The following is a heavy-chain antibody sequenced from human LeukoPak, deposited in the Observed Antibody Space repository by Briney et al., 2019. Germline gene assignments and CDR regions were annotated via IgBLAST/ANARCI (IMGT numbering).Heavy chain of an antibody. J-gene: IGHJ6*02. CDR2: LSNDGSNK. D-gene: IGHD1-26*01. Sequence: GGSLRLSCAASGFTFSSYGMHWVRQAPGKGLEWVAVLSNDGSNKYYADSVKGRFTISRDNSKNTLYLQMNSLRAEDTAVYYCAKDYRGFFFGMDAWGQGTTVTVSS. V-gene: IGHV3-30*18. CDR3: AKDYRGFFFGMDA. CDR1: GFTFSSYG.